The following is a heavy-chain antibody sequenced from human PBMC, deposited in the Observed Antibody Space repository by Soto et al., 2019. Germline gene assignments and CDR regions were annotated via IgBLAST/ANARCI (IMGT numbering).Heavy chain of an antibody. D-gene: IGHD3-22*01. CDR2: INPSGGST. CDR3: ARSPGTTRGYSVFDY. Sequence: QVQLVQSGAEVKKPGASVRVSCKASGYTFITYYMHWVRQAPGQGLEWMGVINPSGGSTSYAQKFQDRVTMTRDTSTSTVYMDLSSLRSEDTAVYYCARSPGTTRGYSVFDYWGQETLVTVST. V-gene: IGHV1-46*01. J-gene: IGHJ4*02. CDR1: GYTFITYY.